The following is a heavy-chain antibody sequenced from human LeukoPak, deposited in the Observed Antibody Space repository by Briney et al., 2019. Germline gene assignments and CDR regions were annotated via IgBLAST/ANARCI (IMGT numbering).Heavy chain of an antibody. CDR3: ARGSPYHS. J-gene: IGHJ4*02. D-gene: IGHD2-15*01. CDR1: GGSISSYY. Sequence: SETLSLTCTVSGGSISSYYWSWIRQPPGKGLEWIGYIHYSGSTDYNASLKSRVTISVDTSENQFSLKLNSVTAADTAVYYCARGSPYHSWGQGTLVTVSS. CDR2: IHYSGST. V-gene: IGHV4-59*08.